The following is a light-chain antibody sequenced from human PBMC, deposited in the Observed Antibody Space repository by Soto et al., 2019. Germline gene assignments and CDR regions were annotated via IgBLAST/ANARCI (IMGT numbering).Light chain of an antibody. CDR1: SSDVGGYNY. CDR3: SSYTSSSTLYV. J-gene: IGLJ1*01. CDR2: DVS. V-gene: IGLV2-14*01. Sequence: QSALTQPASVSGSPGQSITISCTGTSSDVGGYNYVSWYQQHPGKAPKLTIYDVSNRPSGVSHRFSGSKSGITASLTISGLQAEDDADYYRSSYTSSSTLYVFGTGTKLTVL.